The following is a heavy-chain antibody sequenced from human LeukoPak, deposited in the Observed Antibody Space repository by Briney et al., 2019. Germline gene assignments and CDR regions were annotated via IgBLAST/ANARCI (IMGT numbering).Heavy chain of an antibody. V-gene: IGHV3-66*01. CDR3: AREFYGIAAAGSLNYYYMDV. Sequence: GGSLRLSCAASGFTVSSNYMSWVRQAPGKGLEWVSVIYSGGSTYYADSVKGRFTISRDNSKNTLYLQMNSLRAEDTAVYYCAREFYGIAAAGSLNYYYMDVWGKGTTVTVSS. CDR1: GFTVSSNY. J-gene: IGHJ6*03. CDR2: IYSGGST. D-gene: IGHD6-13*01.